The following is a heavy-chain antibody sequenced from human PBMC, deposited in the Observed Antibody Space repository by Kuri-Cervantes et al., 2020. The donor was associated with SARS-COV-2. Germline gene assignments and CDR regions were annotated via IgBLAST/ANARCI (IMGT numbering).Heavy chain of an antibody. CDR2: IIPIFGIA. J-gene: IGHJ4*02. CDR3: ASSHYYGSGKSFDY. Sequence: SVKVSCKASGYTFTSYDISWVRQAPGQGLEWMGGIIPIFGIANYAQKFQGRVTITADKSTSTAYMELSSLRSEDTAVYYCASSHYYGSGKSFDYWGQGTLVTVSS. CDR1: GYTFTSYD. D-gene: IGHD3-10*01. V-gene: IGHV1-69*10.